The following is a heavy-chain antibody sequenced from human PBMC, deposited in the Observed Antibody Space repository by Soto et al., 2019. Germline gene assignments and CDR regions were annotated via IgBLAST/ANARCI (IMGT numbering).Heavy chain of an antibody. CDR2: ISAYNGNT. CDR3: ARDRLSGYSYGEADY. Sequence: ASVKVSCKASGYTFTSYGISWVRQAPGQGLEWMGWISAYNGNTNYAQKLQGRVTMTTDTSTSTAYMELRSLRSDDTAVYYCARDRLSGYSYGEADYWGQGTLVTVSS. CDR1: GYTFTSYG. J-gene: IGHJ4*02. D-gene: IGHD5-18*01. V-gene: IGHV1-18*01.